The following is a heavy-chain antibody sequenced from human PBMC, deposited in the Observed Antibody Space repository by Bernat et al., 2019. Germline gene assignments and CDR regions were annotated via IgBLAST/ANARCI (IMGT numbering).Heavy chain of an antibody. Sequence: QVQLQESGPGLVKPSETLSLTCTVSGGSISSGGYYWSWIRQHPGKGLEWIGYIYYSGSTYYNPSLKSRVTISVDTSKNQFSLKLSSVTAADTAVYYCARVLAGGAPYYYMDVWGKGTTVTVSS. V-gene: IGHV4-31*03. CDR2: IYYSGST. J-gene: IGHJ6*03. CDR1: GGSISSGGYY. D-gene: IGHD6-13*01. CDR3: ARVLAGGAPYYYMDV.